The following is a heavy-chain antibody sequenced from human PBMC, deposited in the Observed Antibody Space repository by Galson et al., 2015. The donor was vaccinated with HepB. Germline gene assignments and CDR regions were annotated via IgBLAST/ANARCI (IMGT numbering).Heavy chain of an antibody. CDR3: ARGGEFSSGWYGGDY. Sequence: SLRLSCAASGFTFSSYAMHWVRQAPGKGLEWVAVISYDGSNKYYADSVKGRFTISRDNSKNTLYLQMNSLRAEDTAVYYCARGGEFSSGWYGGDYWGQGTLVTVSS. V-gene: IGHV3-30-3*01. D-gene: IGHD6-19*01. CDR1: GFTFSSYA. CDR2: ISYDGSNK. J-gene: IGHJ4*02.